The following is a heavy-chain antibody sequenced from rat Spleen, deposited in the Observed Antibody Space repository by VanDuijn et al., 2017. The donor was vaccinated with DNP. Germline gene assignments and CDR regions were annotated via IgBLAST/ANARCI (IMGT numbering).Heavy chain of an antibody. Sequence: EVQLVESGGGLVQPGRSLKLSCAASGFSFSNYGMAWIRQAPGKGLEWVASIANTGDNTYYSDSVKGRFTISRNNAKSTLYLQMGSLRSEDTATYYCTRHPTHSYFDYWGQGVMVTVSS. V-gene: IGHV5-29*01. J-gene: IGHJ2*01. CDR2: IANTGDNT. D-gene: IGHD1-11*01. CDR3: TRHPTHSYFDY. CDR1: GFSFSNYG.